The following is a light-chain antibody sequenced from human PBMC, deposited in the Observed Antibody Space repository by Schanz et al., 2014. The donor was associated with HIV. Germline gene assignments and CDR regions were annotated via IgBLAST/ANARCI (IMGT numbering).Light chain of an antibody. CDR2: RAS. Sequence: DIQMTQSPSTLSASVGARVTITCRASQYISSWLAWYQQKPGKAPKLLIYRASDLEIGVPSRFSGGGAGTEFTLTINSLQPDDFATYFCQQSHTYPYTFGQGTKLETK. CDR1: QYISSW. J-gene: IGKJ2*01. V-gene: IGKV1-5*03. CDR3: QQSHTYPYT.